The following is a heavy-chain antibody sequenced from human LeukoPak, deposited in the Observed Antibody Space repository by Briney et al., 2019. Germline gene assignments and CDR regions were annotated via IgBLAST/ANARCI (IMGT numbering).Heavy chain of an antibody. CDR3: ARDYDSFDY. CDR1: GFSFSSYA. CDR2: TSGSGGST. Sequence: GGSLRLSCAASGFSFSSYAMTWVRQAPGKGLEWVSGTSGSGGSTYYADSVKGRFTISRDNAKSSLYLQMNSLRDEDTAVYYCARDYDSFDYWGQGILVTVSS. D-gene: IGHD3-9*01. J-gene: IGHJ4*02. V-gene: IGHV3-23*01.